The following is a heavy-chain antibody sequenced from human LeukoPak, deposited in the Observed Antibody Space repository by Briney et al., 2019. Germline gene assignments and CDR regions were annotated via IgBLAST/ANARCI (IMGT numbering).Heavy chain of an antibody. CDR2: IIPIFGTA. CDR1: GGTFSSYA. CDR3: AREGGNWGEGYFDY. V-gene: IGHV1-69*05. Sequence: SVKVSCKASGGTFSSYAISWVRQAPGQGLEWMGGIIPIFGTANYAQKFQGRVTITTDESTSTAYMELSSLRAEDTAVYYCAREGGNWGEGYFDYWGQGTLVTVSS. D-gene: IGHD7-27*01. J-gene: IGHJ4*02.